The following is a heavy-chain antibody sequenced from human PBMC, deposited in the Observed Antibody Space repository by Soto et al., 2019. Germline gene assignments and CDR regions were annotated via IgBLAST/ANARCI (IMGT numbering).Heavy chain of an antibody. CDR3: ARVTGAHPYDILTGGYYYYGMDV. CDR1: GYTFTGYY. J-gene: IGHJ6*02. Sequence: GASVKVSCKASGYTFTGYYMHWVRQAPGQGLEWMGWINPNSGGTNYAQKFQGWVTMTRDTSISTAYMELSRLRSDDTAVYYCARVTGAHPYDILTGGYYYYGMDVWGQGTTVTVSS. V-gene: IGHV1-2*04. CDR2: INPNSGGT. D-gene: IGHD3-9*01.